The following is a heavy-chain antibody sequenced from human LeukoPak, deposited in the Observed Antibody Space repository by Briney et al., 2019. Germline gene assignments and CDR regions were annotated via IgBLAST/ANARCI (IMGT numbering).Heavy chain of an antibody. V-gene: IGHV1-8*03. CDR1: GYTFTSYD. CDR3: ARGRASAGGYSGYDWGDWFDP. Sequence: GASVKVSCKASGYTFTSYDINWVQQATGQGLQWMGWMNPNSGHTGYAQKFRGRVTITRDTSISTAYMELSSLRSEDTAVYYCARGRASAGGYSGYDWGDWFDPWGQGTLVTVSS. D-gene: IGHD5-12*01. CDR2: MNPNSGHT. J-gene: IGHJ5*02.